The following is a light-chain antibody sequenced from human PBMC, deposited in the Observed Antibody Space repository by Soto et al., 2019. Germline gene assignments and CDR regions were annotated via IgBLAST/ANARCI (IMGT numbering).Light chain of an antibody. J-gene: IGLJ1*01. CDR2: EVS. V-gene: IGLV2-14*01. Sequence: QFALTQPASVSGSPGQSITISCTGTSSDVGRYNYVSWYQQYPGKAPKLIIYEVSDRPSGVSDRFSGSKSDNTASLTISGLQAEDEADYFCSSFTSTTTFYVFGTGTKVTVL. CDR1: SSDVGRYNY. CDR3: SSFTSTTTFYV.